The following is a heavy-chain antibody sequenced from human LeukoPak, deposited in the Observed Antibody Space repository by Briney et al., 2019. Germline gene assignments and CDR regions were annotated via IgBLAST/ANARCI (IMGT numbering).Heavy chain of an antibody. D-gene: IGHD6-6*01. J-gene: IGHJ4*02. CDR3: ARGPNSNWSGLDF. V-gene: IGHV3-74*01. Sequence: GGSLRLSCTASGFSFSGHWMHWARQLPGKGLVWVSRISPTGSKTSYADSVKGRFTVSRDNAKNTLYLQVNNLRAEDTAVYYCARGPNSNWSGLDFWGQGTLLTVSS. CDR2: ISPTGSKT. CDR1: GFSFSGHW.